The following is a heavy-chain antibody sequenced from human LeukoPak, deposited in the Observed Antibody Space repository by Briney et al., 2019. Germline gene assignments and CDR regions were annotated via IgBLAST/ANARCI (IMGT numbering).Heavy chain of an antibody. D-gene: IGHD6-6*01. J-gene: IGHJ4*02. V-gene: IGHV4-31*03. Sequence: PSQTLSLTCTVSSGSITSGGYYWNWIRQHPGKGLEWIGYIYYSGSTFYNPSLKSRVTMSVDTSKNQFSLKLSSVTAADTAVYYCARWLRSSSSRNFDYWGQGTLVTVSS. CDR2: IYYSGST. CDR1: SGSITSGGYY. CDR3: ARWLRSSSSRNFDY.